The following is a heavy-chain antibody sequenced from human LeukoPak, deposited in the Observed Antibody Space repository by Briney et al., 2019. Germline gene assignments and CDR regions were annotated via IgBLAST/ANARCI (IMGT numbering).Heavy chain of an antibody. V-gene: IGHV1-18*01. CDR3: AKGQRSCNSASCHLWYFDL. CDR1: GYTFTSYG. D-gene: IGHD2-2*01. Sequence: ASVKVSCKASGYTFTSYGISWVRQAPGQGLEWMGWISAYNGNTNYAQKLQGRVTMTTDTSTSTAYMELRSLRSDDTAVYYCAKGQRSCNSASCHLWYFDLWGRGTLVSVSS. CDR2: ISAYNGNT. J-gene: IGHJ2*01.